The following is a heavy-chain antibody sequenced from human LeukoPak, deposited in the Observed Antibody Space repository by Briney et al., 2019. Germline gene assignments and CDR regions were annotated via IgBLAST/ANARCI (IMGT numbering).Heavy chain of an antibody. J-gene: IGHJ4*02. CDR1: GFSLRSHW. V-gene: IGHV3-74*01. CDR2: INVDGSDT. CDR3: ARNQNDFWSGYPTPSYFDY. Sequence: GGSLRLSCAASGFSLRSHWMNWVRQAPGKGLLWVSHINVDGSDTDYADSVKGRFTISRDNARNTLYLQMNSLRAEDTAVYYCARNQNDFWSGYPTPSYFDYWGQGTLVTVSS. D-gene: IGHD3-3*01.